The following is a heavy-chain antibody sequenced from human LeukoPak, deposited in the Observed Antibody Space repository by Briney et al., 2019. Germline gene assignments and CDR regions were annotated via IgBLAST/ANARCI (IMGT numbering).Heavy chain of an antibody. CDR2: ISSSSSYI. Sequence: GGSLRLSCTASGFTFGDYAMSWVRQAPGKGLEWVSSISSSSSYIYYADSVKGRFTISRDNAKNSLYLQMNSLRAEDTAVYYCARPGGSGGTVTGEGLDYWGQGTLVTVSS. CDR3: ARPGGSGGTVTGEGLDY. CDR1: GFTFGDYA. J-gene: IGHJ4*02. D-gene: IGHD6-19*01. V-gene: IGHV3-21*01.